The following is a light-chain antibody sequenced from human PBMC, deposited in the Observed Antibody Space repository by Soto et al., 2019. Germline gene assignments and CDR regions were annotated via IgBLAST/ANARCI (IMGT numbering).Light chain of an antibody. V-gene: IGKV1-9*01. CDR2: AAS. CDR3: LHLNSYSPDT. Sequence: DIQLTQSPSFLSASVGDRVTITCRASQGISSYLAWYQQKPGTAPKLLIFAASTLQNGVPSRFSGSGSGTEFTLTISSLQPEGFATYYCLHLNSYSPDTFGPGTKVDIK. J-gene: IGKJ3*01. CDR1: QGISSY.